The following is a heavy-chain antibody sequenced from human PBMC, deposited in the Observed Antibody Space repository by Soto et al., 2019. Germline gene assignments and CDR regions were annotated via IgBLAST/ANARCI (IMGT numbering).Heavy chain of an antibody. CDR1: GFTFSSYA. Sequence: PGGSLRLSCAASGFTFSSYAMSWVRQAPGKGLEWVSTISGSGGSTYYADSVKGRFNISRDNSKNTVYLQMNSLRAEDTSVYYGVKDHITMITDYWGQGNLVTVSS. J-gene: IGHJ4*02. CDR2: ISGSGGST. D-gene: IGHD3-22*01. CDR3: VKDHITMITDY. V-gene: IGHV3-23*01.